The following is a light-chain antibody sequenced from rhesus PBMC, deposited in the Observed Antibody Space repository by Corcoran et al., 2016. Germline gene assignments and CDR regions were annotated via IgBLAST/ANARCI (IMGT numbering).Light chain of an antibody. V-gene: IGKV3-42*01. CDR3: HQVHSIPYI. CDR2: RTS. CDR1: SSVSTS. J-gene: IGKJ2*01. Sequence: EIVLTQSLTSMAVSQGERVTISCTASSSVSTSYLHWYQKKPGFPTSLLYYRTSTLSFGVRARFSGSSSGVSYTLTISSMEAEDASNYYCHQVHSIPYIFGQGTKVAIK.